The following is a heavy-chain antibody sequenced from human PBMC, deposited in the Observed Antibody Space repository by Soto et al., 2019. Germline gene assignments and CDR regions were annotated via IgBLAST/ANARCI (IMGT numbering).Heavy chain of an antibody. CDR1: GGSISSENW. V-gene: IGHV4-4*02. D-gene: IGHD2-8*02. J-gene: IGHJ6*02. CDR3: ARDAGASRYYGMDV. Sequence: SETLSLTCTVSGGSISSENWWSWVRQAPGKGLEWIGEIYQSGATHYTPSLKSRVTISLGKSKNQFFLKLHSVTAADTAVYYCARDAGASRYYGMDVWGQGTTVTVSS. CDR2: IYQSGAT.